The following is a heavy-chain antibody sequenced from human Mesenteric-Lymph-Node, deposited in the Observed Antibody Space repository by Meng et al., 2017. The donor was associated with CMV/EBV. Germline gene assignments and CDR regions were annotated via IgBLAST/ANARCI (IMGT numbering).Heavy chain of an antibody. V-gene: IGHV3-23*01. J-gene: IGHJ4*02. CDR2: IDAGNGGT. Sequence: CAASGFTSANYGASWVRQAPGKGLEWVSGIDAGNGGTYYADSVRGRFTIFRDNYENTVYLQMDSLKAEDTALYYCARSLSDTYPRGLWGQGTLVTVSS. CDR3: ARSLSDTYPRGL. CDR1: GFTSANYG. D-gene: IGHD3-10*01.